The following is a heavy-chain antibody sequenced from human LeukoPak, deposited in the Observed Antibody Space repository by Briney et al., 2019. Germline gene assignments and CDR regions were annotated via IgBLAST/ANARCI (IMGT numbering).Heavy chain of an antibody. D-gene: IGHD1-26*01. CDR1: GFTFSNYW. CDR2: IKQDGSEK. CDR3: ARDPKWLVGAFDI. V-gene: IGHV3-7*01. Sequence: PGGSLRLSCAASGFTFSNYWMSWARQAPGKGLEWVASIKQDGSEKYYVDSVKGRFTISRDNAKNSLYLQMNSLRAEDTAVYYCARDPKWLVGAFDIWGQGTLVTVSS. J-gene: IGHJ3*02.